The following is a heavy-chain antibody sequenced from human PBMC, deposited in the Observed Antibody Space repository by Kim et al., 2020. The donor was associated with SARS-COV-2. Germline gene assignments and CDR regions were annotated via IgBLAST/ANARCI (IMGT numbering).Heavy chain of an antibody. J-gene: IGHJ4*02. CDR3: AREGYDILTGYYWKSFDY. V-gene: IGHV1-46*01. D-gene: IGHD3-9*01. CDR2: INPNGGSI. CDR1: GYTFTSYY. Sequence: ASVKVSCKASGYTFTSYYMHWVRQAPGQGLEWMGHINPNGGSIKYAKKFQGRVTMTRDTSTSTVYMELSSLRFEDTAVYHCAREGYDILTGYYWKSFDYWGQGTLVTVSS.